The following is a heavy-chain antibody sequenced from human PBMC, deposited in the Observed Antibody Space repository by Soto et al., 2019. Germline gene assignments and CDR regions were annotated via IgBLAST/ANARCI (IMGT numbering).Heavy chain of an antibody. CDR3: ARAGTASRRIYFDY. CDR1: GFTFDDYA. CDR2: ISWHSGSI. J-gene: IGHJ4*02. Sequence: EVQLVESGGGLVQPGRSLRLSCAASGFTFDDYAMHWVRQAPGKGLEWVSGISWHSGSIGYADSVKGRFTISRDNAKNSLYLQVNSLRAEDTALYYCARAGTASRRIYFDYGGQGTLVTVSS. V-gene: IGHV3-9*01. D-gene: IGHD1-7*01.